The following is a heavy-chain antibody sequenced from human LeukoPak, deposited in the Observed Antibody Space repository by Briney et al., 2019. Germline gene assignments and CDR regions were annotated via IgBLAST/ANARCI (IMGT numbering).Heavy chain of an antibody. Sequence: GGSLRLSCAASGFTFSSYAMHWVRQAPGKGLEWVGVISYDGSNKYYADSVKGRFTISRDNSKNTLYLQMNSLRAEDTAVYYCATLYGSSWHNWFDPWGQGTLVTVSS. D-gene: IGHD6-13*01. J-gene: IGHJ5*02. CDR2: ISYDGSNK. CDR1: GFTFSSYA. CDR3: ATLYGSSWHNWFDP. V-gene: IGHV3-30*04.